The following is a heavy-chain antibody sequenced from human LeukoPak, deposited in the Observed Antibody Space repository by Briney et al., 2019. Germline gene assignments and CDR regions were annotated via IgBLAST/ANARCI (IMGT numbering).Heavy chain of an antibody. V-gene: IGHV3-23*01. CDR2: IVGSGAST. Sequence: GSLRLSCAASGFTFSNYAMSWVRQAPGKGLEWASAIVGSGASTYYADSVKGRFTISRDNSKNTLYLQMNSLRAEDTALYYCAKWGDYDVLTGYYDSDYWGQGTLVTVSS. CDR3: AKWGDYDVLTGYYDSDY. CDR1: GFTFSNYA. D-gene: IGHD3-9*01. J-gene: IGHJ4*02.